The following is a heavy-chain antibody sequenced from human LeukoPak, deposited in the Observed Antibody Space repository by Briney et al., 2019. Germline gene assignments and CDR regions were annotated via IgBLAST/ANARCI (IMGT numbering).Heavy chain of an antibody. CDR1: GFTFSRFW. CDR2: IKQDGSEK. Sequence: GGSLRLSCAASGFTFSRFWMSWVRQAPGKGLAWVGNIKQDGSEKYYVDSVKGRFTISRDNAKNSLYLQMNSLRAEDTAVYYCASKKRAYDYYYYYMDVWGKGTTVTVSS. CDR3: ASKKRAYDYYYYYMDV. V-gene: IGHV3-7*01. J-gene: IGHJ6*03. D-gene: IGHD2-21*01.